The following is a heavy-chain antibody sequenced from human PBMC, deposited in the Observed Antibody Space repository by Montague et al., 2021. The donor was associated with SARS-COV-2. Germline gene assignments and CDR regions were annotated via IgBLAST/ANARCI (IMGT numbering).Heavy chain of an antibody. CDR1: GFPFSSYG. V-gene: IGHV3-33*01. D-gene: IGHD3-22*01. Sequence: SRRLSCAASGFPFSSYGMHWVRQAPGKGLEWVAVIWYDGSNKYYADSVKGRFTISRDNSKNTLYLQMNSLRAEDTAVYYCARGRQHINMVVVVVTGGEYDFDFWGQGTLVAVSS. CDR3: ARGRQHINMVVVVVTGGEYDFDF. J-gene: IGHJ4*02. CDR2: IWYDGSNK.